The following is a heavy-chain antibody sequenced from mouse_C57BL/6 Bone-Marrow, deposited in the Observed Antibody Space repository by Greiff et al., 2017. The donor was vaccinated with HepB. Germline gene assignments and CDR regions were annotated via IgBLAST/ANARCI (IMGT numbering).Heavy chain of an antibody. CDR2: IYPRSGNT. D-gene: IGHD1-1*01. CDR1: GYTFTSYG. CDR3: ARRAVVGSYWYFDV. Sequence: VQLQQSGAELARPGASVKLSCKASGYTFTSYGISWVKQRTGQGLEWIGEIYPRSGNTYYNEKFKGKATLTADKSSSTAYMELRSLTSEDSAVYFCARRAVVGSYWYFDVWGTGTTVTVSS. V-gene: IGHV1-81*01. J-gene: IGHJ1*03.